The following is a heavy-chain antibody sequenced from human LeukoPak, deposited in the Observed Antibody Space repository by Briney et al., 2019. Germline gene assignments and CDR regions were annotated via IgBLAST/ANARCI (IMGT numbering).Heavy chain of an antibody. CDR3: ARDSYGDANFDS. CDR2: IYADGNT. D-gene: IGHD4-17*01. CDR1: GFIVNTNY. V-gene: IGHV3-53*01. J-gene: IGHJ4*02. Sequence: GGALRLSCAASGFIVNTNYMTWVRQAPGRGLEWVSFIYADGNTYYADSVKGRFTISRDISKNAVYLQMNSLRAEDTAVYYCARDSYGDANFDSWGQGTLVTVSS.